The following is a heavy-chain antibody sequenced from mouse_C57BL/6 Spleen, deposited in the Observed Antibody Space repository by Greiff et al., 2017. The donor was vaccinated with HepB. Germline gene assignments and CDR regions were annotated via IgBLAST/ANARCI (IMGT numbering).Heavy chain of an antibody. Sequence: QVQLQQSGPELVKPGASVKISCKASGYAFSSSWMNWVKQRPGKGLEWIGRIYPGDGDTNYNGKFKGKATLTADKSSSTAYMQLSSLTSEDSAVYFCAREEGLWYAMDYWGQGTSVTVSS. CDR2: IYPGDGDT. CDR3: AREEGLWYAMDY. J-gene: IGHJ4*01. V-gene: IGHV1-82*01. CDR1: GYAFSSSW. D-gene: IGHD2-1*01.